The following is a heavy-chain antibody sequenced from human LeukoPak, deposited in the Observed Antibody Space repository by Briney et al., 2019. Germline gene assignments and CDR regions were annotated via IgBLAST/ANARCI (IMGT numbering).Heavy chain of an antibody. D-gene: IGHD6-13*01. CDR1: GFTFSSTT. CDR3: TKDRRGPAAGTWYFDS. V-gene: IGHV3-23*01. J-gene: IGHJ4*02. CDR2: ITAIDGRT. Sequence: GGSLRLPCVASGFTFSSTTMGWVRQAPGRGLEWVSSITAIDGRTYYADSVRGRFTISRDNSKNTVYLQLNSLRAGATAIYYCTKDRRGPAAGTWYFDSWGQGTLVTVSS.